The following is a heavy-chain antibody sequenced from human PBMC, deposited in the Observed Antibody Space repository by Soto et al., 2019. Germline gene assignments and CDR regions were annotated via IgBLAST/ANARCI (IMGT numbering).Heavy chain of an antibody. CDR2: INHSGST. Sequence: LSLTCAVYGGSFSGYYWSWIRQPPGKGLEWIGEINHSGSTNYNPSLRSRVTISVDTSKNQFSLKLSSVTAADTAVYYCARNGSYYDFWSGYYFGGGMDVWGQGTTVTVSS. J-gene: IGHJ6*02. V-gene: IGHV4-34*01. CDR1: GGSFSGYY. D-gene: IGHD3-3*01. CDR3: ARNGSYYDFWSGYYFGGGMDV.